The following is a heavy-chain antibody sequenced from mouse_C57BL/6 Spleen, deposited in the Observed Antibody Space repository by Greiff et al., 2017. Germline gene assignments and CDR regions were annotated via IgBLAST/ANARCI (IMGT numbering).Heavy chain of an antibody. J-gene: IGHJ1*03. V-gene: IGHV5-6*01. Sequence: VQLKESGGDLVKPGGSLKLSCAASGFTFSSYGMSWVRQTTDKRLEWVATISSGGSYNYYPDSVMGRFTISRDNAKNTLYLQMSSLKSEDTAMYYCAREGLRRYFDVWGTGTTVTVSS. CDR2: ISSGGSYN. CDR1: GFTFSSYG. CDR3: AREGLRRYFDV. D-gene: IGHD2-4*01.